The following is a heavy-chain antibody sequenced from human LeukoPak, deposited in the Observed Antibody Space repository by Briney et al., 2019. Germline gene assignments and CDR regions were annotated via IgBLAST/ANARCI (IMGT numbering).Heavy chain of an antibody. CDR2: ISSSSSTI. V-gene: IGHV3-48*02. CDR3: AIGPYGMDV. Sequence: GGSLRLSCAASGFTFTTYAMSWVRQAPGKGLEWVSYISSSSSTIYYADSVKGRFTISRDNAKNSLYLQMNILRDEDTAVYYCAIGPYGMDVWGQGTTVTVSS. J-gene: IGHJ6*02. CDR1: GFTFTTYA.